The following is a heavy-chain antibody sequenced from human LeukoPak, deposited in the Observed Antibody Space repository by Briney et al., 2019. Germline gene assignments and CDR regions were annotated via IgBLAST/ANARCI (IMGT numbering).Heavy chain of an antibody. J-gene: IGHJ4*02. Sequence: SETLSLTCTVSGGSISSSSYYWGWIRQPPGKGLEWIGSIYYSGSTYYNPSLKSRVTISVDTSKNQFSLRLSSVTAADTAVYYCARNPHSAVAVPAAIDYWGRGTLVTVSS. D-gene: IGHD2-2*01. CDR1: GGSISSSSYY. CDR2: IYYSGST. CDR3: ARNPHSAVAVPAAIDY. V-gene: IGHV4-39*01.